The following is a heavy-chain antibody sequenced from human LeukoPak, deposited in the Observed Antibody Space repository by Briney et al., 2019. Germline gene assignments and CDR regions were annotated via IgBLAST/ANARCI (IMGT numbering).Heavy chain of an antibody. CDR2: MNPNSGNT. V-gene: IGHV1-8*01. J-gene: IGHJ4*02. CDR1: GYTFTSYD. D-gene: IGHD6-19*01. CDR3: ARYDNGWYYFDY. Sequence: ASVKVPCKASGYTFTSYDINWVRQATGQGLEWMGWMNPNSGNTGYAQKFQGRVTMTRNTSISTAYMELSSLRSEDTAVYYCARYDNGWYYFDYWGQGTLVTVSS.